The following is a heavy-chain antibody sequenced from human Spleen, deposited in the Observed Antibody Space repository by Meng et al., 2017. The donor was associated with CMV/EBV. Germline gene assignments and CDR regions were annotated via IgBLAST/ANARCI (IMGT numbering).Heavy chain of an antibody. CDR3: AKDYVDGSSSFPFD. CDR1: GFTFSSYE. J-gene: IGHJ4*02. CDR2: ISGSGSMI. D-gene: IGHD6-6*01. V-gene: IGHV3-48*03. Sequence: GGSLRLSCAASGFTFSSYEMNWVRQAPGKGLEWVSYISGSGSMIYYGDSVKGRFTISRDNSKNTLYLQMNSLRAEDTAVYYCAKDYVDGSSSFPFDWGQGTLVTVSS.